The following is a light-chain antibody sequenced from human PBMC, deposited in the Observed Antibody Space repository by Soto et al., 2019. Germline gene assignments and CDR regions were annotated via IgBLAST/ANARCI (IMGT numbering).Light chain of an antibody. CDR3: SSYTTIVIHD. Sequence: QSVLTQPASVSGSPGQSITISCTGTSSDVGAYNSVSWYQQHPGKAPKLIIYDVSTRPSGISDRFSGSKSGNTASLTISGLQAEVLSEYSCSSYTTIVIHDFGPVT. V-gene: IGLV2-14*01. CDR1: SSDVGAYNS. J-gene: IGLJ1*01. CDR2: DVS.